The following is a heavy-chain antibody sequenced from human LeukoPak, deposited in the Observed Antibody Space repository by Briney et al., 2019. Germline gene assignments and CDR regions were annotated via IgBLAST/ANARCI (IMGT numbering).Heavy chain of an antibody. J-gene: IGHJ5*02. CDR1: GYTFTSYG. V-gene: IGHV1-18*04. CDR2: ISAYNGNT. Sequence: ASVKVSCKASGYTFTSYGISWVRQAPGQGLEWMGWISAYNGNTNYAQKLQGRVTMTTDTSTSTAYMELRSLRSDDTAVYYCARDYYGSGGLNWFDPWGQGTLVTVSS. D-gene: IGHD3-10*01. CDR3: ARDYYGSGGLNWFDP.